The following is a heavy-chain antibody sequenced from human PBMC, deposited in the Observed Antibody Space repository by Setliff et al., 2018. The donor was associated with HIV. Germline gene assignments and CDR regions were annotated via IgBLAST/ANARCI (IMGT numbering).Heavy chain of an antibody. CDR3: ARRHNDYSLYYFDS. D-gene: IGHD5-12*01. V-gene: IGHV4-61*05. J-gene: IGHJ4*02. CDR2: IYFTGSS. CDR1: GGSISSKDHY. Sequence: SETLSLTCTVSGGSISSKDHYWGWIWQSPGKGLEWIGSIYFTGSSDNNPSLKSRVTISADMSKNQFSLKLSSVTAADTAVYYCARRHNDYSLYYFDSWGQGTLVTVSS.